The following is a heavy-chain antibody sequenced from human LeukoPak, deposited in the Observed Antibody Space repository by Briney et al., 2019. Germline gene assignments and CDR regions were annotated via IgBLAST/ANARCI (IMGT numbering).Heavy chain of an antibody. CDR1: GGTFSSYA. CDR2: INPSGGST. D-gene: IGHD6-19*01. V-gene: IGHV1-46*01. CDR3: ARALTGYSSGWYRLLDY. Sequence: ASVKVSCKASGGTFSSYAISWVRQAPGQGLEWMGIINPSGGSTSYAQKFQGRVTMTRDTSTSTVYMELSSLRSEDTAVYYCARALTGYSSGWYRLLDYWGQGTLVTVSS. J-gene: IGHJ4*02.